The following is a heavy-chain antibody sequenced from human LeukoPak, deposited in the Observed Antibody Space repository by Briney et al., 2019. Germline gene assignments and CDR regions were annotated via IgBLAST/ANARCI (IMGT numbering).Heavy chain of an antibody. CDR3: ARQCSSGWYYFDY. CDR2: ISSSGSAI. V-gene: IGHV3-48*03. CDR1: GFTFTSYE. J-gene: IGHJ4*02. D-gene: IGHD6-19*01. Sequence: PGGSLRLSCAASGFTFTSYEMSWVRQAPGKGLEWVSYISSSGSAIYYADSVKGRFTISRDNAKNSLYLQMSSLRAEDTAVYYCARQCSSGWYYFDYWAREPWSPSPQ.